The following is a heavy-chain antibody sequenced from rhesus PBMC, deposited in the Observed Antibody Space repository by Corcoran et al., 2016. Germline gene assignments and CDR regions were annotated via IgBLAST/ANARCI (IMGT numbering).Heavy chain of an antibody. D-gene: IGHD2-15*01. Sequence: QVQLQESGPGLVQPSETLSLTFAVSGGSISDDYYCSWIRQPPGKGLDWIGYIYGSGGGTNYNPALKNRVTISIDTSKNQFSLKLSSVTAADTAVYYCARDNIVVVLTAGLDYWGQGVRVTVSS. J-gene: IGHJ4*01. CDR2: IYGSGGGT. CDR3: ARDNIVVVLTAGLDY. V-gene: IGHV4-106*01. CDR1: GGSISDDYY.